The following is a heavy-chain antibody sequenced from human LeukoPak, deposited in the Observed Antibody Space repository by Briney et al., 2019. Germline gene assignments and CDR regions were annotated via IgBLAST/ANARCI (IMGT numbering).Heavy chain of an antibody. D-gene: IGHD3-10*01. CDR1: GFTFSSYS. Sequence: PGGTLRLSCAASGFTFSSYSMSWVRQAPGKGLEWVSAISGSGGSTYYADSVKGRFTISRDNSKNTLYLQMNSLRAEDTAVYYCAKGSGSYYKRAIDYWGQGTLVTVSS. CDR3: AKGSGSYYKRAIDY. V-gene: IGHV3-23*01. J-gene: IGHJ4*02. CDR2: ISGSGGST.